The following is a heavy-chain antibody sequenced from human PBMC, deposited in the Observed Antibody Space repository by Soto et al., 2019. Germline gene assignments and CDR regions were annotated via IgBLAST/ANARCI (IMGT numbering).Heavy chain of an antibody. CDR2: ISAYNGNA. Sequence: QVQLVQSGAEVKKPGASVKVSCKASGYSFTSYGISWVRQAPGQGLEWMGWISAYNGNANYAQKLQGRVTITTDTTTSTAYMEPRSLRSDDTAVYYFARDNGFWESDVWGQGTTVTVSS. CDR1: GYSFTSYG. V-gene: IGHV1-18*01. CDR3: ARDNGFWESDV. J-gene: IGHJ6*02. D-gene: IGHD3-10*01.